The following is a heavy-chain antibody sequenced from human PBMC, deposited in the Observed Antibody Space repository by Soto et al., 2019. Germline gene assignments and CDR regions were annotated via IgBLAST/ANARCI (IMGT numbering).Heavy chain of an antibody. CDR2: INADGNVT. V-gene: IGHV3-74*01. J-gene: IGHJ4*02. CDR1: GFRLSSCW. CDR3: ARESEDLTSNFDY. Sequence: EVQLMESGGTLVQPGGSLRLSCAASGFRLSSCWMHWVRQAPGEGLIWVSRINADGNVTNYADSVKGRFTISRDNANNTLFLEMNSLRAEDTAVYYCARESEDLTSNFDYWGQGTLVTVSS.